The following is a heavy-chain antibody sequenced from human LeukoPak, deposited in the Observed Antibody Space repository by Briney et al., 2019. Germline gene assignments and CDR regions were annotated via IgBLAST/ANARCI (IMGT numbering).Heavy chain of an antibody. CDR1: GGSFSNYY. J-gene: IGHJ6*02. D-gene: IGHD3-10*01. V-gene: IGHV4-59*01. CDR2: IYYSGST. CDR3: ARDHGYGSYYSMDV. Sequence: SETLSLTCAVYGGSFSNYYWSWIRQPPGKGLEWIGFIYYSGSTNYNPSLKSRVTISVDTSKNQFSLKLSSVTAADTAVYYCARDHGYGSYYSMDVWGQGTTVTVSS.